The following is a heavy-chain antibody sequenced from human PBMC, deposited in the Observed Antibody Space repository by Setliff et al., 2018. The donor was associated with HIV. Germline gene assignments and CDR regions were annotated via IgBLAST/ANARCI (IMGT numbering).Heavy chain of an antibody. Sequence: PSETLSFTCTVSGGSISSYYWSWIRQPPGKGLEWIGYIYSSGSTNYNPSLKSRVTISVDTSKNQFSLNLSSVTAADTAVYYCARSLGTIWGYDYWGQGTLVTVSS. J-gene: IGHJ4*02. D-gene: IGHD3-9*01. V-gene: IGHV4-59*01. CDR2: IYSSGST. CDR3: ARSLGTIWGYDY. CDR1: GGSISSYY.